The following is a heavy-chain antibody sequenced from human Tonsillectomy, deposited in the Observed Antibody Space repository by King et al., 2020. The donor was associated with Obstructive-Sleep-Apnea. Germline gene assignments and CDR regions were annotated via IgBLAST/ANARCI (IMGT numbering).Heavy chain of an antibody. J-gene: IGHJ4*02. V-gene: IGHV3-43D*03. D-gene: IGHD1-26*01. CDR1: GFTFVDYA. CDR2: ISWDGGST. Sequence: VQLVESGGVVVQPGGSLRLSCAASGFTFVDYAMHWVRQAPGNGLEWVALISWDGGSTYYADSVKGRFTFSRDSSKNSLYLQMNSLRAEDTALYYCARPASGTFGYFDYWGQGTLVTVSS. CDR3: ARPASGTFGYFDY.